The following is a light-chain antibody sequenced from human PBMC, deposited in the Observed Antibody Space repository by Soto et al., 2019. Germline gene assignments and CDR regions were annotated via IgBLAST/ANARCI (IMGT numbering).Light chain of an antibody. Sequence: EIVMTQSPATLSVSPGERVTLSCRASQSVSNKLAWYQQKPGQAPRLLIYGAFNRATGIPARFSGSGSGTDFTLTISSLEPEDSAIYYCQQRNIWPPVTFGQGTRLEIK. CDR1: QSVSNK. V-gene: IGKV3-11*01. CDR3: QQRNIWPPVT. J-gene: IGKJ5*01. CDR2: GAF.